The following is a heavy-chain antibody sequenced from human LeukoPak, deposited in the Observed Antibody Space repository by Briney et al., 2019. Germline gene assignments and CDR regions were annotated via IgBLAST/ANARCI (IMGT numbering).Heavy chain of an antibody. CDR1: GFTFTTYA. V-gene: IGHV3-23*01. CDR3: ARDRTYCSAGSCPQLDY. CDR2: IGSST. J-gene: IGHJ4*02. Sequence: GGPLRLSCAASGFTFTTYAMSWVRQAPGKGLEWVSSIGSSTYYADSVKGRFTISRDDSKNTLYLQMNSLRSEDTAVYYCARDRTYCSAGSCPQLDYWGQGTLVTVSS. D-gene: IGHD2-15*01.